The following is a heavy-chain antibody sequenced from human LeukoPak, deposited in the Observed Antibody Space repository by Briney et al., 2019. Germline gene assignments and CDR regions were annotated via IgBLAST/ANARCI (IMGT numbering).Heavy chain of an antibody. CDR3: ARLWRDSAY. D-gene: IGHD3-16*01. J-gene: IGHJ4*02. CDR2: ISPYTGDT. V-gene: IGHV1-18*01. Sequence: ASVKVSCKASGYPFTTYEITWVRQAPGQGLEWMGLISPYTGDTNYAQKFQGRLSMATDTSTSTAYMELRSLRSDDTATYFCARLWRDSAYWGQGTLVIVSS. CDR1: GYPFTTYE.